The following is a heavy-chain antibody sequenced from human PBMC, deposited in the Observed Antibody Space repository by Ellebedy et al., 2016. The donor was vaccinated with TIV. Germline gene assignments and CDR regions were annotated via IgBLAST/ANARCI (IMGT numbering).Heavy chain of an antibody. CDR1: GFTVSSNY. D-gene: IGHD2-2*01. Sequence: GGSLRLXXAASGFTVSSNYMSWVRQAPGKGLEWVSVIYSGGSTYYADSVKGRFTISRDNAKNSLYLQMNSLRAEDTAVYYCARVLVPAATIYYYMDVWGKGTTVTVSS. CDR2: IYSGGST. J-gene: IGHJ6*03. V-gene: IGHV3-53*01. CDR3: ARVLVPAATIYYYMDV.